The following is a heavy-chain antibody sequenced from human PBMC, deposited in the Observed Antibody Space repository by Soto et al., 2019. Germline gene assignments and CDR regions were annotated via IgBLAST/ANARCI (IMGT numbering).Heavy chain of an antibody. V-gene: IGHV4-39*01. Sequence: SETLSLTCTVSGGSTYRSGYYWGWIRQPPGRGLEWIGNIDYNGVTYSNPSLKSRVTISRDTSKNQFSLKLTSVTAADTALYYCGKVLVGDTGHTESDSWGPGTLVTVSS. CDR2: IDYNGVT. D-gene: IGHD2-15*01. CDR1: GGSTYRSGYY. CDR3: GKVLVGDTGHTESDS. J-gene: IGHJ4*02.